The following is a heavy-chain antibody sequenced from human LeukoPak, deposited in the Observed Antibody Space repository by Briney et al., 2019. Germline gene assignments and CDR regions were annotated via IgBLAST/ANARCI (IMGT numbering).Heavy chain of an antibody. D-gene: IGHD6-19*01. CDR3: AKLRTLQWPTQTYYFDY. CDR1: GFTFSSYA. J-gene: IGHJ4*02. Sequence: GGSLRLSCAASGFTFSSYAMSWVRQAPGKGLEWVSAISGSGGGTYYADSVKGRFTISRDNSKDTLYLQMNSLRAEDTAVYYCAKLRTLQWPTQTYYFDYWGQGTLVTVSS. CDR2: ISGSGGGT. V-gene: IGHV3-23*01.